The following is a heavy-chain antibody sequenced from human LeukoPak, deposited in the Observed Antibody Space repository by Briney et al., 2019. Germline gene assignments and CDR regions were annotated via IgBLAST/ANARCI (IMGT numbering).Heavy chain of an antibody. CDR3: ARDQGSSSFDY. V-gene: IGHV1-18*04. J-gene: IGHJ4*02. CDR1: GYTFTSYG. D-gene: IGHD6-13*01. CDR2: ISAYSGNT. Sequence: ASVKVSCKASGYTFTSYGISLVRQDPGQGLDWMGWISAYSGNTNYAQKLQGRVTMTTDTSTSTAYMELRSLRSDDTAVYYCARDQGSSSFDYWGQGTLVTVSS.